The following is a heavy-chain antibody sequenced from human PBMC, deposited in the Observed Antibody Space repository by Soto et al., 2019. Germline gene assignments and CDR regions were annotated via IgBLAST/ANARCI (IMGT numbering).Heavy chain of an antibody. CDR2: INSGSTSI. CDR1: GFTFSSHV. CDR3: VNGDYY. D-gene: IGHD4-17*01. J-gene: IGHJ4*02. Sequence: EEQLVESGGGLVQPGGSLRLSCAASGFTFSSHVMYWVRQAPGKGLEWVSSINSGSTSIYYADSVKGRFTISRDNGKNSLYLQMSGLRADGTGVYYCVNGDYYVGQGTLVTVSS. V-gene: IGHV3-48*01.